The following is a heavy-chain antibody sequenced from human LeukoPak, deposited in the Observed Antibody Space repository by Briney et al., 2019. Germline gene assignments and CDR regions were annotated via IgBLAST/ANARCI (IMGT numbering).Heavy chain of an antibody. V-gene: IGHV3-11*04. Sequence: GGSLRLSCVASGFTFSDYFMSWMRQAPGKGLEWLSFINSEGNNIYYADSVKGRFTISRDNARNTLYLEMNSLRMEDTANYYCATSRVFDHWGQGTLVTVSS. CDR1: GFTFSDYF. CDR2: INSEGNNI. CDR3: ATSRVFDH. J-gene: IGHJ4*02.